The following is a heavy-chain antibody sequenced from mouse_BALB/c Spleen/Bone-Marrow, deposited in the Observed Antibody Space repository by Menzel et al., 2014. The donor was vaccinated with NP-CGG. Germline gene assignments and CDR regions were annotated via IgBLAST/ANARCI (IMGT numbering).Heavy chain of an antibody. J-gene: IGHJ2*01. CDR3: TSWDY. Sequence: LQESGSELVRPGASVKLSCKASGYTFXSYWMHWVKQRHGQGLEWIGNIYPGSGSTSYDEKFKSKGTLTVDTSSSTAYMHLSSLTSEDSAVYYCTSWDYWGQGTTLTVSS. CDR1: GYTFXSYW. V-gene: IGHV1S22*01. CDR2: IYPGSGST.